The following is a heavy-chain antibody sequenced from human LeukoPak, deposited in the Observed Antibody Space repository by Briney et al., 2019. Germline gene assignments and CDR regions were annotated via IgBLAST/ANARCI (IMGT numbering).Heavy chain of an antibody. CDR2: IYSGGST. CDR3: AKDSTPTVAATGYYYYMDV. Sequence: GGSLRLSCAASGFTVSSNYMSWVRQAPGKGLEWVSVIYSGGSTYYADSVKGRFTISRDNSKNTLYLQMNSLRAEDTAVYYCAKDSTPTVAATGYYYYMDVWGKGTTVTISS. CDR1: GFTVSSNY. D-gene: IGHD4-23*01. V-gene: IGHV3-53*05. J-gene: IGHJ6*03.